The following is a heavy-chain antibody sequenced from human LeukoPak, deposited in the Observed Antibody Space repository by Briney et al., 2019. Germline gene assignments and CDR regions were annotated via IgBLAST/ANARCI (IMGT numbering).Heavy chain of an antibody. J-gene: IGHJ4*02. D-gene: IGHD6-19*01. Sequence: ASVKVSCKASGYTFTSYGISWVRQAPGQGLEWMGWISAYNGNTNYAQKLQGRVTMTTDTSTSTAYMELRSLGSDDTAVYYCANGLAQGMAAQGMAVANRLFEYWGQGTLVTVSS. CDR2: ISAYNGNT. CDR3: ANGLAQGMAAQGMAVANRLFEY. V-gene: IGHV1-18*01. CDR1: GYTFTSYG.